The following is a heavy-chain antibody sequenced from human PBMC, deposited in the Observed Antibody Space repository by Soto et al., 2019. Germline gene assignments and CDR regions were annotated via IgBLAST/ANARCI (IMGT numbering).Heavy chain of an antibody. CDR1: GGSISSYY. V-gene: IGHV4-4*07. CDR2: IYTSGST. D-gene: IGHD6-13*01. J-gene: IGHJ5*02. CDR3: ARAGIAAAGTFGNWFDP. Sequence: SETLSLTCTVSGGSISSYYWSWIRQPAGKGLEWIGRIYTSGSTNYNPSLKSRVTMSVDTSKNQFSLKLSSVTAADAAVYYCARAGIAAAGTFGNWFDPWGQGTLVTVSS.